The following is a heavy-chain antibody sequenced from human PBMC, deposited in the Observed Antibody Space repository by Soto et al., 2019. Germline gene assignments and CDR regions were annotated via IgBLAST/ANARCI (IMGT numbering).Heavy chain of an antibody. V-gene: IGHV1-2*02. CDR3: ARVLVAYYYGSGSYYLDY. CDR1: GYTFTGYY. CDR2: INPNSGGT. J-gene: IGHJ4*02. Sequence: ASVKVSCKASGYTFTGYYMHWVRQAPGQGLEWMGWINPNSGGTNYAQKFQGRVTMTRDTSISTAYMELSRLRSDDTAVYYCARVLVAYYYGSGSYYLDYWGQGTLVTVS. D-gene: IGHD3-10*01.